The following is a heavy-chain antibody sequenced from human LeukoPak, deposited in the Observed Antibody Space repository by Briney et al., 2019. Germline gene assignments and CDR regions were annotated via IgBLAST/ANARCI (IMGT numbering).Heavy chain of an antibody. D-gene: IGHD6-13*01. J-gene: IGHJ4*01. CDR3: ARESSSQAYFDF. V-gene: IGHV4-38-2*02. CDR1: SHSITSGYY. Sequence: PSETLSLTCYISSHSITSGYYWGWIRQPPGKGLEWIGGISHSGSTYYNPSLKSRVTISVDTSKNQFSLRLNSVTAADTAVYFCARESSSQAYFDFWCRGSLVTVSS. CDR2: ISHSGST.